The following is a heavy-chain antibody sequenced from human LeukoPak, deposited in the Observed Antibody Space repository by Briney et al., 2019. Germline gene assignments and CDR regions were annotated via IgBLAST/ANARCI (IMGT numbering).Heavy chain of an antibody. J-gene: IGHJ6*02. CDR2: IYYSGST. D-gene: IGHD3-10*01. CDR1: GGSISSYY. V-gene: IGHV4-59*01. CDR3: ARGGDMVRGRMDV. Sequence: SETLSLTCTVSGGSISSYYWSWIRQPPGKGLEWIGYIYYSGSTDYNPSLKSRVTISVDTSKNQFSLKLSSVTAADTAVYYCARGGDMVRGRMDVWGQGTTVTVSS.